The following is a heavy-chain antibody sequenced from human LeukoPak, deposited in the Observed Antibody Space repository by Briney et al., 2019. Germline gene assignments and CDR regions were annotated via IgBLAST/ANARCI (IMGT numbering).Heavy chain of an antibody. D-gene: IGHD3-10*01. CDR1: GFTFSDYY. Sequence: PGGSLRLSCAASGFTFSDYYMSWIRQAPGKGLEWVSYISSSGSTIYYADSVKGRFTISRDNAKNSLYLQMNSLGAEDTALYYCASSAHGSGSFYYYYYMDVWGKGTTVTVSS. CDR2: ISSSGSTI. CDR3: ASSAHGSGSFYYYYYMDV. J-gene: IGHJ6*03. V-gene: IGHV3-11*01.